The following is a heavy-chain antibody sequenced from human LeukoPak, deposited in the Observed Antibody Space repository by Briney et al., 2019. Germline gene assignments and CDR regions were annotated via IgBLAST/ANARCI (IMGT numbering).Heavy chain of an antibody. CDR1: GFAFSSYW. D-gene: IGHD6-19*01. J-gene: IGHJ4*02. CDR3: ARGAQWLAGRFDY. V-gene: IGHV3-7*03. Sequence: GGSLRLSCAASGFAFSSYWMSWVRQAPGKGLEWVANIRQGGSERYYVDSVKGRFTISRDDAKNSLYLQMDSLRAEDTAVYYCARGAQWLAGRFDYWGQGTLVTVSS. CDR2: IRQGGSER.